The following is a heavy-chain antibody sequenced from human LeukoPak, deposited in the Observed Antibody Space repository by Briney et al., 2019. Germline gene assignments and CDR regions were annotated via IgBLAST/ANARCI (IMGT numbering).Heavy chain of an antibody. CDR2: ISTSSSYI. CDR1: GFSFSSYG. V-gene: IGHV3-21*01. Sequence: GGSLRLSCAGSGFSFSSYGMHWVRQAPGKGLEWVSSISTSSSYIYYADSVKGRFTISRDNAKNSLYVQMDSLRAEDTAVYYCARDRWLQSQRYFDYWGQGILVTVSS. D-gene: IGHD5-24*01. J-gene: IGHJ4*02. CDR3: ARDRWLQSQRYFDY.